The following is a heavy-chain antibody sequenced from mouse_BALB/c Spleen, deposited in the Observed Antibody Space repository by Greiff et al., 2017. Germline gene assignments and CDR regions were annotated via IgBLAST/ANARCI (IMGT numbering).Heavy chain of an antibody. D-gene: IGHD2-3*01. CDR3: ARGIYDGYYVPYAMDY. CDR1: GFTFSSYA. J-gene: IGHJ4*01. V-gene: IGHV5-6-5*01. Sequence: EVKLMESGGGLVKPGGSLKLSCAASGFTFSSYAMSWVRQTPEKRLEWVASISSGGSTYYPDSVKGRFTISRDNARNILYLQMSSLRSEDTAMYYCARGIYDGYYVPYAMDYWGQGTSVTVSS. CDR2: ISSGGST.